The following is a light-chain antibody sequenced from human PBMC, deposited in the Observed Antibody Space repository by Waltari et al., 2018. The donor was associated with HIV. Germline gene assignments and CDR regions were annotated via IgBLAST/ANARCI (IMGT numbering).Light chain of an antibody. J-gene: IGLJ2*01. V-gene: IGLV1-47*01. CDR2: RTN. CDR3: AAWDDSLYVV. Sequence: QSVLTQQPSASGTPGQRVTISCSGSSSNIGSNYVYWYQQLPGKAPKLLIYRTNQRPSGVPDRFTVSNAGTSASLAISGLRSEDGAGYYCAAWDDSLYVVFGGGTKLTVL. CDR1: SSNIGSNY.